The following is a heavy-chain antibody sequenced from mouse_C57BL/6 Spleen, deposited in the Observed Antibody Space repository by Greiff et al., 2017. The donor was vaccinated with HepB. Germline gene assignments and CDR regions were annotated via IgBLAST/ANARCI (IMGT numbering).Heavy chain of an antibody. D-gene: IGHD4-1*01. Sequence: VQLQQSGPGLVKPSQSLSLTCSVTGYSITSGYYWNWIRQFPGNNLEWMGYISYDGSNNYNPSLKNRISITRDTSKNQFFLKLNSVTTEDTATYYCTRDLGSYWYFDVWGTGTTVTVSS. CDR3: TRDLGSYWYFDV. V-gene: IGHV3-6*01. CDR1: GYSITSGYY. CDR2: ISYDGSN. J-gene: IGHJ1*03.